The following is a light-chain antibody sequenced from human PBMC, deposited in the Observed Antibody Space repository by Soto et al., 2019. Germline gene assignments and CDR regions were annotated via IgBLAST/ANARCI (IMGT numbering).Light chain of an antibody. Sequence: DIQMTQSPSSLSASVGDRVTITCRASQDISVYLAWYQQKPGKVPKLLIYSASTLQSGVPSRFSGSGSGTDFHLTLSSLQPEDVATYYCQKFNTAPLTFGQGTRLEIK. J-gene: IGKJ5*01. CDR1: QDISVY. V-gene: IGKV1-27*01. CDR2: SAS. CDR3: QKFNTAPLT.